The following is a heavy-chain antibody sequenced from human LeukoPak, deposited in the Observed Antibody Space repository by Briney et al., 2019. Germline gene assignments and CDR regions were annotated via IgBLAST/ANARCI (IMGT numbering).Heavy chain of an antibody. CDR1: GATFSIYA. Sequence: SVNVSCNSSGATFSIYAITWMRHAPGQGHEWMWGIIPIFGTANYEQKVQGRVTITTDESTSTAYMELSSLRSEDTAVYYCARDRRGYSYGVGYNWFDPWGQGTLVTVSS. D-gene: IGHD5-18*01. CDR2: IIPIFGTA. V-gene: IGHV1-69*05. CDR3: ARDRRGYSYGVGYNWFDP. J-gene: IGHJ5*02.